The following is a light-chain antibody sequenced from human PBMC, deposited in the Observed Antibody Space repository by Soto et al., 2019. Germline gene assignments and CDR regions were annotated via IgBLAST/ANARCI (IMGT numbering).Light chain of an antibody. CDR3: QQYGSSPLT. CDR2: GAS. Sequence: EIVLPHSPPTPSLSSVERAPLSCRASQRVSSRYFAWYQQKPGQAPRLVTYGASSRAHGSPDRFSGSGSATDFTRTISRLEPEDFAVYYGQQYGSSPLTFGQGTRLEIK. J-gene: IGKJ5*01. V-gene: IGKV3-20*01. CDR1: QRVSSRY.